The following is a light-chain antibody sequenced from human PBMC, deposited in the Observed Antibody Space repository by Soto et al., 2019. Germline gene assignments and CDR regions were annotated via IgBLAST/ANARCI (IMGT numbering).Light chain of an antibody. CDR2: GVS. CDR3: QQYGSSPPKYT. V-gene: IGKV3-20*01. Sequence: EIVLTQSPGTLSLSPGKRATLSCRASQSVSSSYLAWYQQKPGQAPRLLIYGVSGRATGIPDRFSGSGSGTDFTLTISRLEPEDFAVYYCQQYGSSPPKYTFGQGTKLEIK. CDR1: QSVSSSY. J-gene: IGKJ2*01.